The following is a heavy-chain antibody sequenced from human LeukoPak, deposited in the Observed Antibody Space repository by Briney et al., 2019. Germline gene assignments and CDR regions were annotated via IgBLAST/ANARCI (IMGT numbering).Heavy chain of an antibody. V-gene: IGHV4-31*03. CDR3: ARGAKMATRGFDY. J-gene: IGHJ4*02. CDR1: GGSISSGGYY. CDR2: IYNSGIT. Sequence: TLSLTCTVSGGSISSGGYYWNWIRQHPGKGLEWIGYIYNSGITHTRPSLKSRVTILVDTSKKQLSLKLRYVTAADTAVYYCARGAKMATRGFDYWGQGTLVTVSS. D-gene: IGHD5-24*01.